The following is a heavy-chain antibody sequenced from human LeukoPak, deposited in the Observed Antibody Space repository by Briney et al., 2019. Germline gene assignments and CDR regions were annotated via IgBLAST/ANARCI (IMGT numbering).Heavy chain of an antibody. D-gene: IGHD6-19*01. CDR3: ARGTSYSSGWADAFDI. V-gene: IGHV1-8*03. Sequence: SVKVSCKASGYTFTSYDINWVRQATGQGLEWMGWMNPNSGNTGYAQKFQGRVTITRNTSISTAYMELGSLRSEDTAVYYCARGTSYSSGWADAFDIWGQGTMVTVSS. J-gene: IGHJ3*02. CDR1: GYTFTSYD. CDR2: MNPNSGNT.